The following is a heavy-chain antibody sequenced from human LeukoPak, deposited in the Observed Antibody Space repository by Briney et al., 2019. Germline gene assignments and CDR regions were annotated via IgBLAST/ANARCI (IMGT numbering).Heavy chain of an antibody. CDR2: ISSSSRYI. J-gene: IGHJ4*02. D-gene: IGHD2-2*01. CDR1: GLTFSGYS. V-gene: IGHV3-21*01. CDR3: ARAYAPYHFDY. Sequence: GRSLRLSCAASGLTFSGYSVNWVRQAPGKGLEWVSSISSSSRYIYYADSVKGRFTISRDNAKNSLYLQMNSPRAEDTAVYYCARAYAPYHFDYWGQGTLVTVSS.